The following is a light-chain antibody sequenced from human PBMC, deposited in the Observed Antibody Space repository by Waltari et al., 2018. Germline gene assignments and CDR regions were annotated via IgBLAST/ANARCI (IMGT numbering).Light chain of an antibody. CDR3: QQRSNWPPLST. V-gene: IGKV3-11*01. CDR1: QSVSSY. Sequence: EIVLTQYPATLSLSPGERANLPCRASQSVSSYVAWYQQKPGQAPRLLIYDASNRATGIPARFSGRGSGTDFTLTISSLEPEDFAVYYCQQRSNWPPLSTFGPGTKVDIK. CDR2: DAS. J-gene: IGKJ3*01.